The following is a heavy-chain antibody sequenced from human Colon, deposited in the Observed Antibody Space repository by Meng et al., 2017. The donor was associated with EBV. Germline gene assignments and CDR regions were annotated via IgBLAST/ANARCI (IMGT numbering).Heavy chain of an antibody. CDR3: AHLPAYSGNSPPDF. CDR1: GFSLSSRGVG. CDR2: IYWDDDK. V-gene: IGHV2-5*02. J-gene: IGHJ4*02. Sequence: QITLKESGPTLVKPTQTPTLTCTFSGFSLSSRGVGVAWTRQPPGQALEWLALIYWDDDKRYSPSLKSRVTITKATSRNQVVLTMTNMDPVDTATYYCAHLPAYSGNSPPDFWGQGPLVTVAS. D-gene: IGHD4-23*01.